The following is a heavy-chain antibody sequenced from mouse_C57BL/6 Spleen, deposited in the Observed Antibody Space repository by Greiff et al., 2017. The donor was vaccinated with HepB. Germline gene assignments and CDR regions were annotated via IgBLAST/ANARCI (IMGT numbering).Heavy chain of an antibody. CDR3: ASTGTRWFAY. CDR1: GYAFSSSW. V-gene: IGHV1-82*01. CDR2: IYPGDGDT. J-gene: IGHJ3*01. Sequence: QVQLKESGPELVKPGASVKISCKASGYAFSSSWMNWVKQRPGKGLEWIGRIYPGDGDTNYNGKFKGKATLTADKSSSTAYMQLSSLTSEDSAVYFCASTGTRWFAYWGQGTLVTVSA. D-gene: IGHD4-1*02.